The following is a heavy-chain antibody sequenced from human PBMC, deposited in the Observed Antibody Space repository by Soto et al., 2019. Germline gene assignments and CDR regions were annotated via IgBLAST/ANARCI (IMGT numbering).Heavy chain of an antibody. Sequence: LGESLKISCKGSGYSFTSYWIGWVRQMPGKGLEWMGIIYPGDSDTRYSPSFQGQVTISADKSISTAYLQWSSLKASDTAMYYCARDNKGVIGYYYYGTDVWGQGTTVTVSS. V-gene: IGHV5-51*01. D-gene: IGHD3-10*01. CDR2: IYPGDSDT. J-gene: IGHJ6*02. CDR1: GYSFTSYW. CDR3: ARDNKGVIGYYYYGTDV.